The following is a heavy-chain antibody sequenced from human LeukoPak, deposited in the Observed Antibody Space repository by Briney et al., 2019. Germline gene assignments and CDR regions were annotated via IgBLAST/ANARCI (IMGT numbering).Heavy chain of an antibody. CDR1: GGSISSYY. J-gene: IGHJ4*02. Sequence: SETLSLTCTVSGGSISSYYWSWIRQPPGKGLEWIGYIYYSGSTNYNPPLKSRVTISVDTSKNQFSLKLRSVTAADTAVYYCARVTGYMIEDYFDYWGQGILVTVSS. V-gene: IGHV4-59*01. CDR2: IYYSGST. CDR3: ARVTGYMIEDYFDY. D-gene: IGHD3-9*01.